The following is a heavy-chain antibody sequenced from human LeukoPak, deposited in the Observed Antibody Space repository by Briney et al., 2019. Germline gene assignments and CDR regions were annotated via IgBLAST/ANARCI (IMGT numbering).Heavy chain of an antibody. CDR1: GGTFSSYA. CDR2: IIPIVGTP. J-gene: IGHJ4*02. D-gene: IGHD2-2*01. V-gene: IGHV1-69*13. CDR3: ARDPIGYCSSTSCYGVSDY. Sequence: SVNVSCKASGGTFSSYAISWVRHAPGQGLEWGVGIIPIVGTPNYARNFQGRVTITADESTSTAYMELSSLRSEDTAVYYCARDPIGYCSSTSCYGVSDYWGQGTLVTVSS.